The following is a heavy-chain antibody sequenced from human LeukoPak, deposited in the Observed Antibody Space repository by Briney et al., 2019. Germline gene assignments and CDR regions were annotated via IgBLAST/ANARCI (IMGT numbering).Heavy chain of an antibody. V-gene: IGHV4-34*01. J-gene: IGHJ4*02. Sequence: SETLSLTCAVYGGSFSGYYWSWIRQPPGKGREWIGEINHSGSTNYNPSLKSRVTIAVDTSKNQFSLKLSSVPAADTAVYYCARLVAVAGSPDYWGQGTLVTVSS. CDR1: GGSFSGYY. CDR3: ARLVAVAGSPDY. CDR2: INHSGST. D-gene: IGHD6-19*01.